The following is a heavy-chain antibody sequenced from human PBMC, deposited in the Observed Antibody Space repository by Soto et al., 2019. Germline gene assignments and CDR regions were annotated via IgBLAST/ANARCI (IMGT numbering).Heavy chain of an antibody. V-gene: IGHV4-31*03. CDR3: ARVAGRIPLNWFDP. Sequence: SETLSLTCTVSGGSISSGGYYWSWIRQHPGKGLEWIGYIYYSGSTYYNPSLKSRVTISVDTSKNQFSLKLSSVTAADTAVYYCARVAGRIPLNWFDPWGQGTLVTV. CDR1: GGSISSGGYY. J-gene: IGHJ5*02. CDR2: IYYSGST.